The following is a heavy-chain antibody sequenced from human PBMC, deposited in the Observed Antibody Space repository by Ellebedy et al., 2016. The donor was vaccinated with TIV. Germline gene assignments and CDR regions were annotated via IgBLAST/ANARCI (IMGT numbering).Heavy chain of an antibody. CDR2: ISYSGST. CDR3: TRHGTGIDP. D-gene: IGHD2-8*02. Sequence: PSETLSLTCTVSGRPISSHYWRWLRPPRGTGVEWFWYISYSGSTHYNPSLRSRVTISVDTSKTQFSLTLNSVTAADTAVYYCTRHGTGIDPWGQGTLVTVSS. CDR1: GRPISSHY. V-gene: IGHV4-59*08. J-gene: IGHJ5*02.